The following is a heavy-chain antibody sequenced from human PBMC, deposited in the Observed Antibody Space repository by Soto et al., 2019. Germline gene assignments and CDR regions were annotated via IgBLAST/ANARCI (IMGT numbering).Heavy chain of an antibody. CDR3: ARGSSIAGLYYGMDV. CDR1: GGSIRSGGYY. Sequence: QVQLQESGTGLVKPSQTLSLTCTVYGGSIRSGGYYWTWIRQQPGKGLGWIGYTSYSGITYYNPSLKSRVTISLATSKNQFSLKLSSVTAADTAVYYCARGSSIAGLYYGMDVWGQGTTVTVSS. V-gene: IGHV4-31*03. D-gene: IGHD6-6*01. J-gene: IGHJ6*02. CDR2: TSYSGIT.